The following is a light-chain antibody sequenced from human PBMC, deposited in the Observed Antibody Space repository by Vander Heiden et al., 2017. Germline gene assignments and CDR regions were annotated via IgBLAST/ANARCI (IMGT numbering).Light chain of an antibody. CDR3: GTWDSSLSNAV. J-gene: IGLJ1*01. Sequence: QSVLTPPPAVSAAPGQKVTISCSGNRSNIWKHYVSWYQQVPGTAPKLLIYDNNKRPSGIPDRFSGSKSGTSATLGITGLQTGDEADYYCGTWDSSLSNAVFGTGTKVTVL. CDR1: RSNIWKHY. CDR2: DNN. V-gene: IGLV1-51*01.